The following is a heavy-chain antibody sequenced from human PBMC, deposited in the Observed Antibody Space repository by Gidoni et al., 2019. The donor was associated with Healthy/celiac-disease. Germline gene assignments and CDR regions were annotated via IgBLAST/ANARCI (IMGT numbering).Heavy chain of an antibody. D-gene: IGHD2-15*01. Sequence: EVQLVESGGGLVKPGGSLRLSCAAAGFTFSIYSMNSVRQAPGKGLEWVSSISSSSSYIYYADSVKGRFTISRDNAKNSLYLQMNSLRAEDTAVYYCAREDIVVVVAADILDYYYGMDVWGQGTTVTVSS. V-gene: IGHV3-21*01. J-gene: IGHJ6*02. CDR2: ISSSSSYI. CDR1: GFTFSIYS. CDR3: AREDIVVVVAADILDYYYGMDV.